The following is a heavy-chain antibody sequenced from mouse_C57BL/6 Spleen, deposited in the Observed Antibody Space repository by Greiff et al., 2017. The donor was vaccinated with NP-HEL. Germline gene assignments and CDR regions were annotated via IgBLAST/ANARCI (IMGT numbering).Heavy chain of an antibody. CDR3: ARHVYYYGSSLAY. D-gene: IGHD1-1*01. CDR2: ISGGGGNT. CDR1: GFTFSSYT. Sequence: DVKLVESGGGLVKPGGSLKLSCAASGFTFSSYTMSWVRQTPEKRLEWVATISGGGGNTYYPDSVKGRFTISREHAKNTLYLQMSSLRSEDTALYYCARHVYYYGSSLAYWGQGTLVTVSA. J-gene: IGHJ3*01. V-gene: IGHV5-9*01.